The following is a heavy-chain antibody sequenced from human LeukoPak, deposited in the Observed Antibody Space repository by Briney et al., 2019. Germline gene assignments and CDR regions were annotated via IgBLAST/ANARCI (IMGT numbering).Heavy chain of an antibody. CDR2: INPNSGYT. Sequence: ASVKVSCKASGYTFTDYYTHWVRQAPGQVLEWMGWINPNSGYTNFAQNFQGRVSMTRDTSISTAYMDLISLRSDDTAVYYCARSSGWYPVDYWGQGTLVSVSS. V-gene: IGHV1-2*02. D-gene: IGHD6-19*01. CDR1: GYTFTDYY. CDR3: ARSSGWYPVDY. J-gene: IGHJ4*02.